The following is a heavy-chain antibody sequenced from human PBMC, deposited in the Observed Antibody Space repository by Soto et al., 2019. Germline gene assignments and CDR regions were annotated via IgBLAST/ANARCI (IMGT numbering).Heavy chain of an antibody. D-gene: IGHD6-25*01. CDR3: AREKAPLYRGSGQGSAP. J-gene: IGHJ5*02. V-gene: IGHV4-59*12. Sequence: SETMSLTCTVSGGSIISYYGSWILKHTGKGLEWIGYIYYSGSTTYNPSLKSRVTISVDTSKNQFSLQLSSVTAADTTWYYFAREKAPLYRGSGQGSAPWVQGTWVTVSS. CDR2: IYYSGST. CDR1: GGSIISYY.